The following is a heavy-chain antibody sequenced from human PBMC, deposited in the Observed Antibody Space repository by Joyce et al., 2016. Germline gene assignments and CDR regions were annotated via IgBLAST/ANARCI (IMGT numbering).Heavy chain of an antibody. Sequence: EVQLVQSGAEMKKPGESLKISCQGSGYKFPNYWIGGVRQMPGKGLEGRGIIYPHDSETRYRPSFQGQVTIAAEKSTNSAFLQENSLTATDTGIYYGARRGDHRMDTIDQWGQGTLVTVSS. CDR2: IYPHDSET. D-gene: IGHD5-18*01. CDR3: ARRGDHRMDTIDQ. J-gene: IGHJ4*02. V-gene: IGHV5-51*01. CDR1: GYKFPNYW.